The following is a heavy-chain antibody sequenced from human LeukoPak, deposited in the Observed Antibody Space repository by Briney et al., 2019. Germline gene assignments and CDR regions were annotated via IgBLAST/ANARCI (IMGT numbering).Heavy chain of an antibody. J-gene: IGHJ4*02. CDR2: ISGSGGST. CDR1: GFTFSSYA. V-gene: IGHV3-23*01. CDR3: AKLSDRGYSYGLYDY. Sequence: TGGSLRLSCAASGFTFSSYAMSWVRQAPGKGLEWVSAISGSGGSTYYADSVKGRFTISRVNSKNTLYLQMNSLRAEDTAVYYCAKLSDRGYSYGLYDYWGQGTLVTVSS. D-gene: IGHD5-18*01.